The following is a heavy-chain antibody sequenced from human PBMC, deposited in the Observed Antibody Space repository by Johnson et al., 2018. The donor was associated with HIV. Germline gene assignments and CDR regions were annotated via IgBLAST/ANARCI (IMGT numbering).Heavy chain of an antibody. CDR3: AKQGSDPPL. Sequence: VQLVESGGGLVQPGRSLRLSCTASGFTFSSYWMSWVRQAPGKGLEWVANIKQDGSEKYYVDSVKGRFTISRDNFKNTLYLQMNSLRVEDTAVYFCAKQGSDPPLWGQGTLVTVSS. J-gene: IGHJ3*01. V-gene: IGHV3-7*05. CDR1: GFTFSSYW. CDR2: IKQDGSEK.